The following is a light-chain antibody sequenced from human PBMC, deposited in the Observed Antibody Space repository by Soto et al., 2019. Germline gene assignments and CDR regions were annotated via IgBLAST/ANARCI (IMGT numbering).Light chain of an antibody. V-gene: IGLV1-40*01. CDR2: ANI. CDR3: QSYDSTRSARYV. J-gene: IGLJ1*01. CDR1: SSNIGAGYD. Sequence: QSALTQPPSVSGAPGQRVTISCTGSSSNIGAGYDVHWYQQRPGAAPKLLISANINRPSGVPDRFSGSKSGTSASLAITGLQADDEGDYYCQSYDSTRSARYVFGTGTKLTVL.